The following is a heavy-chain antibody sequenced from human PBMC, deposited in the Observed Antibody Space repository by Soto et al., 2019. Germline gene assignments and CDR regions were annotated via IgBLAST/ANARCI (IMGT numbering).Heavy chain of an antibody. J-gene: IGHJ6*02. CDR3: ARESQNGMDV. Sequence: QVQLQESGPGLVKPSETLSLTCTVSGGSISSYYWTWIRQPPGRGLEWIGYIYYTGSTNYNPSLKSRVTISVDTSKDQFSLKLSSVTAADTTVYYCARESQNGMDVWGQGTTVTVS. V-gene: IGHV4-59*01. CDR1: GGSISSYY. CDR2: IYYTGST.